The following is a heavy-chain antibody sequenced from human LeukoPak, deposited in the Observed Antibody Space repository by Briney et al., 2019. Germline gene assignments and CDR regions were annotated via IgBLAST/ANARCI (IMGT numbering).Heavy chain of an antibody. D-gene: IGHD3-22*01. CDR3: ARDISELYYYDSSGYYLIDY. Sequence: ASVKVSCKASGYTFTSYYMHWVRQAPGQGLEWMGIINPSGGSTSYAQKFQGRVTMTRDMSTSTVYMELRSLRSDDTAVYYCARDISELYYYDSSGYYLIDYWGQGTLVTVSS. CDR2: INPSGGST. CDR1: GYTFTSYY. V-gene: IGHV1-46*01. J-gene: IGHJ4*02.